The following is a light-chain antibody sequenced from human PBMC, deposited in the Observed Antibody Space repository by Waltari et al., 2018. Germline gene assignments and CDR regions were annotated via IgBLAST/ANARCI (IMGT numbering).Light chain of an antibody. Sequence: EVVMTQSPATLSVSPGDRVTLSCRASQSVNRFVAWYQQKPCQAPRLLIYGASTRATGIPARFSGSGSGTEFTLTISSLQSEDFAVYYCQQYNDWPPLTFGGGTKLEIK. V-gene: IGKV3-15*01. CDR2: GAS. CDR3: QQYNDWPPLT. J-gene: IGKJ4*01. CDR1: QSVNRF.